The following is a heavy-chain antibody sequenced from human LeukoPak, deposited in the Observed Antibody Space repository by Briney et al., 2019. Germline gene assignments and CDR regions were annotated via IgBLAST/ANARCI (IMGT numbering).Heavy chain of an antibody. V-gene: IGHV3-7*01. CDR1: GFTFSSYW. CDR3: ARHLSGVTGYTYGRGIDY. D-gene: IGHD5-18*01. CDR2: IKQDGSEK. J-gene: IGHJ4*02. Sequence: GGSLRLSCAASGFTFSSYWMSWVRQAPGKGLEWVANIKQDGSEKYYVDSVKGRFTISRDNAKNSLYLQMNSLRAEDTAVYYCARHLSGVTGYTYGRGIDYWGQGTLVTVSS.